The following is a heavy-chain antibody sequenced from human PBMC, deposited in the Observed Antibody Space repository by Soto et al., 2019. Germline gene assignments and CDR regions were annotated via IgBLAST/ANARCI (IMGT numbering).Heavy chain of an antibody. CDR2: ITSYSRNT. J-gene: IGHJ3*01. Sequence: ASVKVSCKVSGYTFTSYGISWVRQAPGQGLEWMGWITSYSRNTNYAQKFQGRVTMTTDTSTTTAYMELRSLRSDDTAGYYCEGWGHYGWGTSSVRCVVFDFGGQGTMVTVSS. D-gene: IGHD3-10*01. V-gene: IGHV1-18*04. CDR3: EGWGHYGWGTSSVRCVVFDF. CDR1: GYTFTSYG.